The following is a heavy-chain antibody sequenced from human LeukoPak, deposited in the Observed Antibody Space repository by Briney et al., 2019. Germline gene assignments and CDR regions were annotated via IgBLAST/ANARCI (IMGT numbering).Heavy chain of an antibody. CDR2: ISYDGSNK. J-gene: IGHJ6*02. D-gene: IGHD2-15*01. V-gene: IGHV3-30-3*01. Sequence: GGSLRLSCAASGFTFSSYAMHWVRRAPGKGLEWVAVISYDGSNKYYADSVKGRFTISRDNSKNTLYLQMNSLRAEDTAVYYCAREDVVVVAARYYYYGMDVWGQGTTVTVSS. CDR3: AREDVVVVAARYYYYGMDV. CDR1: GFTFSSYA.